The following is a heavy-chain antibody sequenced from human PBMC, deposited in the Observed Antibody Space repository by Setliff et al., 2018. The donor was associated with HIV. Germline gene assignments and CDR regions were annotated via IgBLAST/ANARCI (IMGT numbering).Heavy chain of an antibody. Sequence: SETLSLTCSVSTDSFSNFHWSWMRQPAGKGLEWIGRIFGSGTTHYNPSLKSRVIISVDTSNQFSLKLSSVTAADAAVSYCARSPSYRSSWEYYFDYWGQGILVTVSS. CDR2: IFGSGTT. CDR3: ARSPSYRSSWEYYFDY. D-gene: IGHD6-13*01. J-gene: IGHJ4*02. CDR1: TDSFSNFH. V-gene: IGHV4-4*07.